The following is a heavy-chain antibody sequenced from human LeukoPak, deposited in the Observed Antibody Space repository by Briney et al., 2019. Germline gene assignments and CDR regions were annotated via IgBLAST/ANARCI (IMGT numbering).Heavy chain of an antibody. CDR2: VNHDGSDT. CDR1: GFTFSSYW. D-gene: IGHD2-2*01. Sequence: GGSLRLSCAASGFTFSSYWMHWIRQAPGKGLVWVSRVNHDGSDTRYADSMEGRFTISRDNAKNTLYLQMDSLRAEDTAVYYCARGLSGYASSLGYWGQETLVTVSA. V-gene: IGHV3-74*01. J-gene: IGHJ4*02. CDR3: ARGLSGYASSLGY.